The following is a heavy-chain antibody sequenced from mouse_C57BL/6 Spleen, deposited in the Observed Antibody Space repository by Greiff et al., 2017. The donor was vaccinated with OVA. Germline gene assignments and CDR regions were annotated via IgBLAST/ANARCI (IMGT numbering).Heavy chain of an antibody. CDR2: ISYDGSN. V-gene: IGHV3-6*01. CDR1: GYSITSGYY. J-gene: IGHJ1*03. Sequence: DVKLVESGPGLVKPSQSLSLTCSVTGYSITSGYYWNWIRQFPGNKLEWMGYISYDGSNNYNPSLKNRISITRDTSKNQFFLKLNSVTTEDTATYYCARVGDGYHSDVWGTGTTVTVSS. D-gene: IGHD2-3*01. CDR3: ARVGDGYHSDV.